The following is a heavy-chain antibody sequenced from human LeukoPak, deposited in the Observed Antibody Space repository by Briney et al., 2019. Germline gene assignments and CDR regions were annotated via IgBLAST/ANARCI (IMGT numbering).Heavy chain of an antibody. D-gene: IGHD3-9*01. CDR2: INPDSGGT. CDR3: ARLGENGLLTGYFYP. CDR1: GYTFTSYY. V-gene: IGHV1-2*02. J-gene: IGHJ5*02. Sequence: ASVKVSCKASGYTFTSYYMHWVRQAPGQGLEWMGRINPDSGGTDYAQKFQGRVTMTRDTSITTAYMDLDRLRSDDTALYYCARLGENGLLTGYFYPWGQGTMVTVSS.